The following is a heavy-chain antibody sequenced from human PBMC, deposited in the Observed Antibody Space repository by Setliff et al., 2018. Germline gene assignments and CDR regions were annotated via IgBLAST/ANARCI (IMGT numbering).Heavy chain of an antibody. CDR1: GDSISSRRNY. CDR2: IYTSWST. CDR3: ARTGTYRYFDY. J-gene: IGHJ4*02. V-gene: IGHV4-61*09. Sequence: SETLSLTCTVSGDSISSRRNYWGWFRQPAGKELEWIGQIYTSWSTNYNPPLKSRVTISLDTSKNQFSLSLTSVTAEDTAVYYCARTGTYRYFDYWGQGALVTVSS. D-gene: IGHD1-1*01.